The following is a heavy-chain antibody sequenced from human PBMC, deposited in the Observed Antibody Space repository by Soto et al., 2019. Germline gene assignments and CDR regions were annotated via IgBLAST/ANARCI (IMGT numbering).Heavy chain of an antibody. Sequence: SETLSLTCTVSGGSISSGGYYWSWIRQHPGKGLEWIGYIYYSGSTYYNPSLKSRVTISVDTSKNQFSLKLSSVTAADTAVYYCARDDRAVAGTAAFDYWGQGTLVTVSS. D-gene: IGHD6-19*01. CDR2: IYYSGST. V-gene: IGHV4-31*03. J-gene: IGHJ4*02. CDR1: GGSISSGGYY. CDR3: ARDDRAVAGTAAFDY.